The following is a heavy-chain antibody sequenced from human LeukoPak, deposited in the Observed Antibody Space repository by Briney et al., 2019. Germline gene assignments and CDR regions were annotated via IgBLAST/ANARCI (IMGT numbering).Heavy chain of an antibody. CDR1: GFTFDDYA. CDR2: ISWNSGSI. CDR3: TKGRGYYDSSGYRYYYYGLDV. D-gene: IGHD3-22*01. V-gene: IGHV3-9*01. J-gene: IGHJ6*02. Sequence: GRSLRLSCAASGFTFDDYAMHWVRQAPGKGLEWVSGISWNSGSIGYADSVKGRFTISRDNAKNSLFLQMNSLRAEDTALYYCTKGRGYYDSSGYRYYYYGLDVWGQGTTVTVSS.